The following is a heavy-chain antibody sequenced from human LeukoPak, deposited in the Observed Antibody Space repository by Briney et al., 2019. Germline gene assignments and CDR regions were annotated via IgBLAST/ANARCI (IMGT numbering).Heavy chain of an antibody. CDR3: ARDYHAMVRGVILVY. Sequence: ASVKVSCKASGGTFSSYAISWVRQAPGQGLEWMGGIIPIFGTANYAQKFQGRVTVTADESTSTAYMELSSLRSEDTAVYYCARDYHAMVRGVILVYWGQGTLVTVSS. CDR1: GGTFSSYA. CDR2: IIPIFGTA. V-gene: IGHV1-69*13. D-gene: IGHD3-10*01. J-gene: IGHJ4*02.